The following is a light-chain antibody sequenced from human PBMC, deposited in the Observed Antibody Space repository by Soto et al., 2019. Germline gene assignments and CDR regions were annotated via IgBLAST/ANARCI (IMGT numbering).Light chain of an antibody. J-gene: IGLJ1*01. CDR1: RSDVGLYNY. CDR2: DVS. V-gene: IGLV2-14*01. CDR3: CSYAGSXTHYV. Sequence: QSALAQPASVSGSPGQSITISCTGTRSDVGLYNYVSWYQQHPGKAPRLMIYDVSNRPSGVSNRFSGSKSANTASLTISGLQAEDEADYYCCSYAGSXTHYVFGTGTKVTVL.